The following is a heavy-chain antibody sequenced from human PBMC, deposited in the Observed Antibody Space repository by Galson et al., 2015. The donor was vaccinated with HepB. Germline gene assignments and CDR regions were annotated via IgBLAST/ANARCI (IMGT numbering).Heavy chain of an antibody. Sequence: SVKVSCKASGYTFTSYGISWVRQAPGQGLEWMGWISAYNGNTNYAQKLQGRVTMTTDTSTSTAYMELRSLRSDDTAVYYCAGTSYSSGWSGYFQHWGQGTLVTVSS. CDR3: AGTSYSSGWSGYFQH. V-gene: IGHV1-18*01. D-gene: IGHD6-19*01. CDR2: ISAYNGNT. J-gene: IGHJ1*01. CDR1: GYTFTSYG.